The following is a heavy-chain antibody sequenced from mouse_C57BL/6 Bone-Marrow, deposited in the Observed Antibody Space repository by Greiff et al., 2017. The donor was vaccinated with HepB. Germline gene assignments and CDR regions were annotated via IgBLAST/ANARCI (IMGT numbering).Heavy chain of an antibody. D-gene: IGHD1-1*01. CDR3: ARLGGETTVVAPYFDY. J-gene: IGHJ2*01. CDR2: IDPSDSET. V-gene: IGHV1-52*01. CDR1: GYTFTSYW. Sequence: QVQLKQPGAELVRPGSSVKLSCKASGYTFTSYWMHWVKQRPIQGLEWIGNIDPSDSETHYNQKFKDKATLTVDKSSSTAYMQLSSLTSEDSAVYYCARLGGETTVVAPYFDYWGQGTTLTVSS.